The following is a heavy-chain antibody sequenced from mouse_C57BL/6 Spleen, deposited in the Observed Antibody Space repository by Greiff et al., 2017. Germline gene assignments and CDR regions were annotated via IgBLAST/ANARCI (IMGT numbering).Heavy chain of an antibody. D-gene: IGHD1-1*01. V-gene: IGHV1-78*01. J-gene: IGHJ1*03. CDR3: ATPYGSSYFGYFDV. CDR2: IYPRDGST. Sequence: QVQLQQSDAELVKPGASVKISCKVSGYTFTDHTIHWMKQRPEQGLEWIGYIYPRDGSTKYNEKFTGKATLTADKSSSTAYMQLNILTSEDSAVYVCATPYGSSYFGYFDVWGTGTTVTVSS. CDR1: GYTFTDHT.